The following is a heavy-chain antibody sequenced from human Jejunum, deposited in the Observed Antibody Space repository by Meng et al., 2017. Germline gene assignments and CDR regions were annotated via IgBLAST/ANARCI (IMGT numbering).Heavy chain of an antibody. D-gene: IGHD2-2*03. V-gene: IGHV4-30-2*01. Sequence: QLRLQQSGPGLVQPSQNLSLPRPVSGGSINSDGYTWSWIRQPPGKGLEWIGYIYHTGSPYYNPSLKSRLTISVDRSENQFSLKLSSVTAADTAVYYCARMDSAFHYFDYWGQGTLVTVSS. CDR1: GGSINSDGYT. CDR3: ARMDSAFHYFDY. J-gene: IGHJ4*02. CDR2: IYHTGSP.